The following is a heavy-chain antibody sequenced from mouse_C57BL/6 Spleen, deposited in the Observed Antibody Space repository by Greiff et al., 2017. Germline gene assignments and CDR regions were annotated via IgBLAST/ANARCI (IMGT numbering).Heavy chain of an antibody. D-gene: IGHD3-2*02. CDR1: GFTFSSYG. J-gene: IGHJ4*01. Sequence: EVKLQESGGDLVKPGGSLKLSCAASGFTFSSYGMSWVRQTPDKRLEWVATISSGGSYTYYPDSVKGRFTISRDNAKNTLYLQMSSLKSEDTAMYYCARETLRLRDYAMDYWGQGTSVTVSS. V-gene: IGHV5-6*01. CDR2: ISSGGSYT. CDR3: ARETLRLRDYAMDY.